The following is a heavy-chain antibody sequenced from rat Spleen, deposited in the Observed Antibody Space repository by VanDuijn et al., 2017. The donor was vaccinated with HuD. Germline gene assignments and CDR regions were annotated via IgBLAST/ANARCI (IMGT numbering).Heavy chain of an antibody. V-gene: IGHV5-22*01. CDR1: GFPFSDHY. D-gene: IGHD1-2*01. J-gene: IGHJ2*01. CDR3: TRGGRIYYYSSYYFDY. Sequence: EVQLVESGGGLVQPGRSLKLSCAASGFPFSDHYMAWVRQAPKKGLEWVSSIDTDGSRTYYPDSVKGRFTISRDNAKSTLYLQMNSLRSEDTATYYCTRGGRIYYYSSYYFDYWGQGVMVTVSS. CDR2: IDTDGSRT.